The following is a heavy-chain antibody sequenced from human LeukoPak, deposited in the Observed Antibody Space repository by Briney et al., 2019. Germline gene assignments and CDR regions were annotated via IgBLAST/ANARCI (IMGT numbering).Heavy chain of an antibody. V-gene: IGHV3-15*01. D-gene: IGHD2-2*01. CDR2: IKSKTDSGTT. J-gene: IGHJ4*02. Sequence: GGSLRLSRAASGFTFSNAWMSWVRQAPGKGLEWVGRIKSKTDSGTTDYAAPVKGRFTISRDDSKNTLYLQMNSLKTEDTAVYYCTTAPAQSDYWGQGTLVTVSS. CDR1: GFTFSNAW. CDR3: TTAPAQSDY.